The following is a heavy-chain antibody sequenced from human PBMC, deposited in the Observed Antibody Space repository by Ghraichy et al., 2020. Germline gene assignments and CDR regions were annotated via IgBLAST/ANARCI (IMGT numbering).Heavy chain of an antibody. CDR1: GGSIINYY. Sequence: SETLSLTCTVSGGSIINYYWSWIRQPPGKGLEWIGYIYYRGSTNYNPSLKSRVTISVDTSRNQFSLKLSSVTAADTAVYYCATGGHDFWSGYTFHWFDPCGQGTLVTVSS. CDR3: ATGGHDFWSGYTFHWFDP. CDR2: IYYRGST. D-gene: IGHD3-3*01. J-gene: IGHJ5*02. V-gene: IGHV4-59*01.